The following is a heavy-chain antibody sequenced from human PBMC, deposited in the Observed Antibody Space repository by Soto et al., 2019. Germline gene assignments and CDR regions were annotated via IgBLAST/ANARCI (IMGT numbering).Heavy chain of an antibody. Sequence: GTRSLPGTVSGASVISPTGDGNGSRKTTGKTMEWIGYIHYSGSTNYNPSLKSRVTISLDTSNDQFSLKLSSVTAADTAVYYCAKTRDNNINYYYALDVWGPGTTVT. J-gene: IGHJ6*02. CDR2: IHYSGST. CDR1: GASVISPTGD. V-gene: IGHV4-61*01. CDR3: AKTRDNNINYYYALDV. D-gene: IGHD1-20*01.